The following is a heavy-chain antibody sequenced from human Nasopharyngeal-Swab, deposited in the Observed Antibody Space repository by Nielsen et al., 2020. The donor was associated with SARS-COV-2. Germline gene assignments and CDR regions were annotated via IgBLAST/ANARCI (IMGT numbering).Heavy chain of an antibody. CDR2: INHIGST. CDR3: ARSSYYGDYDY. J-gene: IGHJ4*02. Sequence: GSLRLSCAVYGGSFTTYSWIWIRQPPGKGLEWIGEINHIGSTNYNTYNPSLNSRVTISLATSKNQFSLTLTSVTAADTAIYFCARSSYYGDYDYWGQGALVTVSS. V-gene: IGHV4-34*01. CDR1: GGSFTTYS. D-gene: IGHD4-17*01.